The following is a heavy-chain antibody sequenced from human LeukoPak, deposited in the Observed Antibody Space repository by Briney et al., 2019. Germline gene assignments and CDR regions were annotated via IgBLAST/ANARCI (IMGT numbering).Heavy chain of an antibody. CDR1: GYTFTSYG. Sequence: ASVKVSCKVSGYTFTSYGIIWVRQAPGQGLEWMGWISAYNGNTNYAQKLQGRVTMTTDTSTSTAYMELRSLRSDDTAVYYCARALYCSSTSCSENWFDPWGQGTLVTVSS. D-gene: IGHD2-2*01. CDR3: ARALYCSSTSCSENWFDP. J-gene: IGHJ5*02. V-gene: IGHV1-18*01. CDR2: ISAYNGNT.